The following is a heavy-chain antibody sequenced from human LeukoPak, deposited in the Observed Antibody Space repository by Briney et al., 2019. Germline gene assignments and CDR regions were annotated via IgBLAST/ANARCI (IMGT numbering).Heavy chain of an antibody. CDR2: IYYSGST. V-gene: IGHV4-59*08. CDR3: ARHGSYDILTGYIDY. CDR1: GGSISSHY. D-gene: IGHD3-9*01. Sequence: SETLSLTCTVSGGSISSHYWSWIRQPPGKGLEWIGYIYYSGSTNYNPSLKSRVTISVDTSKNQFSLKLSSVTAADTAVYYCARHGSYDILTGYIDYWGQGTLVTVSS. J-gene: IGHJ4*02.